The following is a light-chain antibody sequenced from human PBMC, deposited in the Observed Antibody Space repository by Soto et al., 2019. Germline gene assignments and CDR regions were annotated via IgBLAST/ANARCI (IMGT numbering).Light chain of an antibody. CDR3: NSFTTSSTYV. Sequence: QSVLTQPPSVSGSPGQSVTISCTGTNSDVGSYNRVSWYHQPPGTAPKLMIYDVNSRPSGVSDRFSGSKSGNTASLTISGLQAEDEGDYYCNSFTTSSTYVFGTGTKVTVL. J-gene: IGLJ1*01. V-gene: IGLV2-18*02. CDR2: DVN. CDR1: NSDVGSYNR.